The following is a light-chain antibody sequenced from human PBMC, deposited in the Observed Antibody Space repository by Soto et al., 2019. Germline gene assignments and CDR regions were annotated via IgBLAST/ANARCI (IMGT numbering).Light chain of an antibody. CDR2: EVT. J-gene: IGLJ3*02. CDR1: SSDVGSYNV. Sequence: QSALTQPASVSGSPGQSITMSCTGASSDVGSYNVVSWYQQHPAKAPKLIIYEVTKRPSGVSNHFSGSKSGNTASLTISGLRAEDEADYYCCSDAGSSTWVFGGGTKVTVL. V-gene: IGLV2-23*02. CDR3: CSDAGSSTWV.